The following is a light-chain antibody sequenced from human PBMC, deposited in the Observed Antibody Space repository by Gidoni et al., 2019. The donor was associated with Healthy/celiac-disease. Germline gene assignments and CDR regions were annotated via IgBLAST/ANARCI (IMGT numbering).Light chain of an antibody. CDR1: PSVSSY. Sequence: EIVLTQSPATLSLSPGERATLSCRASPSVSSYLAWYQQKPGQAPRLLIYDASNRAPGIPARFSGSGSGTDFTLTISSLEPEVFAVYYCQQRSNWPPFTFGPGTKVDIK. V-gene: IGKV3-11*01. CDR3: QQRSNWPPFT. CDR2: DAS. J-gene: IGKJ3*01.